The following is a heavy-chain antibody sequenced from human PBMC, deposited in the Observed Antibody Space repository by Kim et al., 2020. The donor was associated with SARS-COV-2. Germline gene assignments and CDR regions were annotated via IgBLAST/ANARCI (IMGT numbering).Heavy chain of an antibody. J-gene: IGHJ5*02. V-gene: IGHV3-15*01. CDR3: TTDPPFAWVVGATGWFDP. D-gene: IGHD1-26*01. Sequence: KGRFTISRDDSKNTLYLQMNSLKTEDTAVYYCTTDPPFAWVVGATGWFDPWGQGTLVTVSS.